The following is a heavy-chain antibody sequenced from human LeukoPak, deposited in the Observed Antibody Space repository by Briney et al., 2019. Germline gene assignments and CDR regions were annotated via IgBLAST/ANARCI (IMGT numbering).Heavy chain of an antibody. D-gene: IGHD3-3*01. Sequence: GGSLRLSCAASGFSFSTQRMHWVRHAPGQGLVWVSRIKGDGISTNYADSVKGRFTISRDIAKNTLYPQMNSLRAEDTGVYYCAKDHYWSIDYWGRGTLVTVSS. V-gene: IGHV3-74*01. CDR2: IKGDGIST. CDR1: GFSFSTQR. J-gene: IGHJ4*02. CDR3: AKDHYWSIDY.